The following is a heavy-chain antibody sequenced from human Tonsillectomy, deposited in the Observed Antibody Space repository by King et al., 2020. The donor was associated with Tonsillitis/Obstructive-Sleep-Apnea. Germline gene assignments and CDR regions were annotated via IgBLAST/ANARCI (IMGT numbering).Heavy chain of an antibody. V-gene: IGHV4-4*02. D-gene: IGHD4/OR15-4a*01. Sequence: VQLQESGPGLVKPSGTLSLTCAVSGGSISSSYWWTWVRQPPGKGLEWIGDVYHSGSTHYSPSLKSRVTISVDKSKNQFSLKLNSVTAADTAVYYCAAALYGDNFDYWGQGTLVTVSS. CDR3: AAALYGDNFDY. J-gene: IGHJ4*02. CDR2: VYHSGST. CDR1: GGSISSSYW.